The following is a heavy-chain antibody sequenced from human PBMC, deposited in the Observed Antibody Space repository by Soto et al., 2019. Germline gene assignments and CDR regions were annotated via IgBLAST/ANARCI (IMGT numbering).Heavy chain of an antibody. CDR2: IYPADSDT. CDR3: ARGYCTTTICDPWFDP. V-gene: IGHV5-51*01. CDR1: GYSFTSYW. D-gene: IGHD2-2*01. Sequence: PGESLKISCTGVGYSFTSYWIGWVRQIPGKGLEWMGIIYPADSDTRYSPSFQGQVTISADKSITTAYLQWSSLKASDTAMYYCARGYCTTTICDPWFDPWGQGTLVTVSS. J-gene: IGHJ5*02.